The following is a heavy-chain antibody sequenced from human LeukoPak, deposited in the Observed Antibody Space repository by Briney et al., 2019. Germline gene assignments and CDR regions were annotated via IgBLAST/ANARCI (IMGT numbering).Heavy chain of an antibody. CDR2: IKESGSQE. CDR1: EFSISSYK. D-gene: IGHD7-27*01. J-gene: IGHJ4*02. CDR3: AKDGGLWVSAHWGDS. V-gene: IGHV3-7*01. Sequence: GGSLRLSRGASEFSISSYKISWVRQAPGKGLEWVAHIKESGSQEYNVGSVKGRFTVSRDNAQNSVYLQMNSLGVEDTAVYYCAKDGGLWVSAHWGDSWGRGTLVTVSS.